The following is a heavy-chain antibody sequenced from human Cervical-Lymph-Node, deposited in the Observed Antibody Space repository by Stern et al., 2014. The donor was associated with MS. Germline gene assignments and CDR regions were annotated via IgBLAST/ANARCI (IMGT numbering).Heavy chain of an antibody. Sequence: QVQLVQSGGGVVQPGRSLRLSCAASGFTFSSYGMHWVRQAPGKGLEWVAGISYDGSNEYYTDSVKCRFTISRDNTNNTVNLQMNSLRGEDTAVYYCAKDWSWLQPIENWGQGTLVTVSS. J-gene: IGHJ4*02. CDR2: ISYDGSNE. CDR3: AKDWSWLQPIEN. V-gene: IGHV3-30*18. CDR1: GFTFSSYG. D-gene: IGHD5-24*01.